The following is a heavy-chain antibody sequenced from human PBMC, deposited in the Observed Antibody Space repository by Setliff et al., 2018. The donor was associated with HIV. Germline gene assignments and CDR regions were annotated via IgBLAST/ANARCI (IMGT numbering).Heavy chain of an antibody. CDR1: GGSVNIGAYY. V-gene: IGHV4-61*02. Sequence: SETLSLTCIVSGGSVNIGAYYWSWIRQPAGKGLEWIGRMYTTGSTKYNPSLESRVTISLDTSKMQFSLRLTSVTAADTAVYYCATLDPSGGNFLAYWGQGTLVTVSS. CDR2: MYTTGST. CDR3: ATLDPSGGNFLAY. J-gene: IGHJ4*02. D-gene: IGHD2-21*02.